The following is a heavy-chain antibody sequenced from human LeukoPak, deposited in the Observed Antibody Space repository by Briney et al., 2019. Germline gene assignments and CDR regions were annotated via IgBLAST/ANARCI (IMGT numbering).Heavy chain of an antibody. CDR1: GFTFSAYP. Sequence: GGSLRLSCGASGFTFSAYPIHWVRQAPGKGLEWVAVISYDGINKYYADSVKGRFTISRDNSKNTLYLQMNSLRGDDTAVYYCARERDRRNGYYSGKDVWGQGTTVTVSS. CDR2: ISYDGINK. CDR3: ARERDRRNGYYSGKDV. D-gene: IGHD3-22*01. J-gene: IGHJ6*02. V-gene: IGHV3-30-3*01.